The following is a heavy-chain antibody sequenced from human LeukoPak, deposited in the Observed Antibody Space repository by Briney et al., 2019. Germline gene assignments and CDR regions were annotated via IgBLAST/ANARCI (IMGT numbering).Heavy chain of an antibody. CDR3: ATATRDYGSYCFDP. J-gene: IGHJ5*02. CDR2: IYTSGST. Sequence: PSETLSLTCTVSGGSISSYYWSWIRQPAGKGLEWIGRIYTSGSTNYNPSLKSRVTMSVDTSKNQFSLKLSSVTAADTAVYYCATATRDYGSYCFDPCGQGTLVTVSS. CDR1: GGSISSYY. D-gene: IGHD4-17*01. V-gene: IGHV4-4*07.